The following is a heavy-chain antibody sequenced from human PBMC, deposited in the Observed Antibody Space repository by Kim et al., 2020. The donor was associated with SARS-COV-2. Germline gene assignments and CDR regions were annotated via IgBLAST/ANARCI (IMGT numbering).Heavy chain of an antibody. D-gene: IGHD3-9*01. V-gene: IGHV3-30*04. CDR2: ISYDGSNK. J-gene: IGHJ3*02. CDR1: GFTFSSYA. Sequence: GGSLRLSCAASGFTFSSYAMHWVRQAPGKGLEWVAVISYDGSNKYYADSVKGRFTISRDNSKNTLYLQMNSLRAEDTAVYYCARDHSRTLLRYFDWWSPADAFDIWGQGTMVTVSS. CDR3: ARDHSRTLLRYFDWWSPADAFDI.